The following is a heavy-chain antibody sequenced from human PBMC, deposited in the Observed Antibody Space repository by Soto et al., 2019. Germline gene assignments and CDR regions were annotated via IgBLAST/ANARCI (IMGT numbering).Heavy chain of an antibody. CDR1: GVSISSSNYY. CDR2: IYYSGST. D-gene: IGHD6-13*01. CDR3: ASSNIAAAGFYYYGMDV. V-gene: IGHV4-39*07. J-gene: IGHJ6*02. Sequence: PSETLSLTCTVSGVSISSSNYYWGWIRQPPGKGLEWIGSIYYSGSTNYNPSLKSRVTISVDTSKNQFSLNLSSVTAADTAVYYCASSNIAAAGFYYYGMDVWGRGTTVTVSS.